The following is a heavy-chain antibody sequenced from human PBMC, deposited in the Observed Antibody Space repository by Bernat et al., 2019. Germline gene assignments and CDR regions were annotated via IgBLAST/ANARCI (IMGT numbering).Heavy chain of an antibody. V-gene: IGHV4-34*01. D-gene: IGHD2-15*01. Sequence: QLQLQQWGAGLLKPSETLSLTCAVYGGSFSGYYWSWIRQPPGKGLEWIGEINHSGSTNYNPSLKSRVTISVDTSKNQFSLKLSSVTAADTAVYYCARGGILSWFDPWGQGTLVTVSS. CDR2: INHSGST. J-gene: IGHJ5*02. CDR1: GGSFSGYY. CDR3: ARGGILSWFDP.